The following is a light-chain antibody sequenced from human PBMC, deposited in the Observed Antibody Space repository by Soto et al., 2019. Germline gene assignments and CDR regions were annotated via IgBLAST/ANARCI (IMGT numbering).Light chain of an antibody. CDR3: QQYYGLPPLT. V-gene: IGKV1-33*01. CDR2: HAS. J-gene: IGKJ5*01. CDR1: QNITNN. Sequence: DIQMTQSPSSLSASIGDRVTITCQASQNITNNLSWYQQEPGKAPNLLIYHASKLAKGVTSRFSGSGSGTDFSFIITSLQREDLATYYCQQYYGLPPLTFGQGTRLENK.